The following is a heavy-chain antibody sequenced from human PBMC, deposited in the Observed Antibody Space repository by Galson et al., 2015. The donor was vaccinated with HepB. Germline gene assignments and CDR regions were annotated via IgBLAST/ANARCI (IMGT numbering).Heavy chain of an antibody. CDR1: GFTFSTYS. Sequence: SLRLSCAASGFTFSTYSMNWVRQVPGKGLEWVAYISSSSSSMYYADSVKGRFTISRDNAYNSLYLQMNSLRDEDTAVYYCTRGHSETSDYWGFDYWGQGALVTISS. J-gene: IGHJ4*02. V-gene: IGHV3-48*02. CDR3: TRGHSETSDYWGFDY. CDR2: ISSSSSSM. D-gene: IGHD3-22*01.